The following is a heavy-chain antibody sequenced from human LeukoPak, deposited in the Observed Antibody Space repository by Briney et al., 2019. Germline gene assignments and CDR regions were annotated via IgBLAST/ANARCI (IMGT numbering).Heavy chain of an antibody. CDR2: INHSGST. V-gene: IGHV4-39*07. CDR3: ARAGDYRAYGDLDY. D-gene: IGHD4-17*01. J-gene: IGHJ4*02. Sequence: PSETLSLTCTVSGVSISSSNSYWSWIRQPPGKGLEWIGEINHSGSTNYNPSLKSRVTISVDTSKNQFSLKLSSVTAADTAVYYCARAGDYRAYGDLDYWGQGTLVTVSS. CDR1: GVSISSSNSY.